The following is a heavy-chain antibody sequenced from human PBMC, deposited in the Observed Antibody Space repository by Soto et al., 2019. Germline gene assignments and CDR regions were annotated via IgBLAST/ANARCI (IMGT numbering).Heavy chain of an antibody. CDR1: GCSICSYY. J-gene: IGHJ1*01. CDR3: ARAAAAIGYFQH. Sequence: PSETLSLTCTVSGCSICSYYWSWIRQPPGKGLEWIGYIYYSGSTNYNPSLKSRVTISVDTSKNQFSPRLSSVTAADTAVYYGARAAAAIGYFQHWGKGTLVTVSS. V-gene: IGHV4-59*01. D-gene: IGHD6-13*01. CDR2: IYYSGST.